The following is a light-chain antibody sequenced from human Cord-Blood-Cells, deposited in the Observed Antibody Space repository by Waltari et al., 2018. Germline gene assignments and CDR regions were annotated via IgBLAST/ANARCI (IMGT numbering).Light chain of an antibody. CDR1: SSDVGGYNY. V-gene: IGLV2-11*01. Sequence: QSALTQPRSVSGSPGQSVTISCTGTSSDVGGYNYVSWYQQHPGKAPKLLIYDVSKRPSGVPELVTGSKSGNAASLTVSGRQGEYEADYYFCSYAGSDTYVVFGGGTKLTGL. CDR3: CSYAGSDTYVV. J-gene: IGLJ2*01. CDR2: DVS.